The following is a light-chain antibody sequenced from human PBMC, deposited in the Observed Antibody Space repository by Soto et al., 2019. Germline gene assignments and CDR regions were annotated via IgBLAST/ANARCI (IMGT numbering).Light chain of an antibody. V-gene: IGLV2-14*01. CDR1: SSDVGAYNY. J-gene: IGLJ2*01. CDR2: EVS. CDR3: SSYTSSNTLV. Sequence: QSVLTQPASVSGSPGQSITISCTGTSSDVGAYNYVSWDQQHPGKAPKLMIFEVSDRPSGVSNRFSGSKSGNTASLTISGLQAEDEADYYCSSYTSSNTLVFGGGTRLTVL.